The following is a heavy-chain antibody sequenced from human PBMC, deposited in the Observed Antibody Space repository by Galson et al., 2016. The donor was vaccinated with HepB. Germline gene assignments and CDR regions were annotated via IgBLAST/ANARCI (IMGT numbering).Heavy chain of an antibody. V-gene: IGHV3-48*02. J-gene: IGHJ2*01. CDR3: ARDPCGGDCQYYWYFDL. D-gene: IGHD2-21*02. CDR1: GFIFSSYS. Sequence: SLRLSCAASGFIFSSYSMNWVRQAPGKGLEWVSHITHGNTISYADSVRGRFTISRDNAQNSLYLQMNSLIDEDTAVYYCARDPCGGDCQYYWYFDLWGRGTLVTVSS. CDR2: ITHGNTI.